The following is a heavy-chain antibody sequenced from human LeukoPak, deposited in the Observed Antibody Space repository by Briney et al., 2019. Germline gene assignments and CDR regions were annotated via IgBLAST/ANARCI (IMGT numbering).Heavy chain of an antibody. D-gene: IGHD2-21*01. V-gene: IGHV4-34*01. J-gene: IGHJ4*02. CDR2: ISHTEGT. CDR1: GVSINDYY. Sequence: SETLSLTCGVFGVSINDYYWSWLRQSPGKGLEGIGEISHTEGTRYNPSLESRVTMSVGTSENQLSLKLIFVTAADTAVYYCARIRCGRSGSVCYNHWGLGTLVTVSS. CDR3: ARIRCGRSGSVCYNH.